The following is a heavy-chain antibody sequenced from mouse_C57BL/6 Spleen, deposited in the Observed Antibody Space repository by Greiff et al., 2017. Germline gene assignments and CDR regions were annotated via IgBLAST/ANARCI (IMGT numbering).Heavy chain of an antibody. CDR3: AREPYYSNYVRAMDY. D-gene: IGHD2-5*01. Sequence: VQLQQPGAELVKPGASVKMSCKASGYTFTSYWITWVKQRPGQGLEWIGDIYPGSGCTNYNEKFKSKATLTVDTSSSTAYMQLSSLTSEDSAVYYCAREPYYSNYVRAMDYWGQGTSVTVSS. J-gene: IGHJ4*01. V-gene: IGHV1-55*01. CDR2: IYPGSGCT. CDR1: GYTFTSYW.